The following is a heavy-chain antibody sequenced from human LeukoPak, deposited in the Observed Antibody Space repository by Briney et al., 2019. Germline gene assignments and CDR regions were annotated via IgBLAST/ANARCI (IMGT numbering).Heavy chain of an antibody. V-gene: IGHV3-7*01. CDR2: IKQDGSEK. J-gene: IGHJ6*03. CDR3: AREGVVPGVYYYYYMDV. CDR1: GFTFSSYW. D-gene: IGHD2-15*01. Sequence: AGGSLRLSCAASGFTFSSYWMSWVRQAPGKGLEWVANIKQDGSEKYYVDSVKGRFTISRDNAKNSLYLQTNSLRAEDTAVYYCAREGVVPGVYYYYYMDVWGKGTTVTVSS.